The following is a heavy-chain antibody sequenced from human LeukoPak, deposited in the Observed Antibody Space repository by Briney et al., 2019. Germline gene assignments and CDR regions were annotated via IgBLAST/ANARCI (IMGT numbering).Heavy chain of an antibody. D-gene: IGHD1-26*01. Sequence: AGSLRLSCAASGFTFSSYSMNWIRQAPGKGLERVSSITSSSSYIYYAHSVKGRFTISRDNAKNSLYLQMNSLRAEDTAVYYCARDGMTAAEFDYWGQGTLVTASS. CDR2: ITSSSSYI. CDR3: ARDGMTAAEFDY. CDR1: GFTFSSYS. V-gene: IGHV3-21*01. J-gene: IGHJ4*02.